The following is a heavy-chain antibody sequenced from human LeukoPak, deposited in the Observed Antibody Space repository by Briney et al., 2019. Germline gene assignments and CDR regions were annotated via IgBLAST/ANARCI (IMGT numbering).Heavy chain of an antibody. Sequence: GGSLRLSCAASGFTFSSYSMNWVRQAPGKGLEWVSYISSSSSNIYYADSVKGRFTISIENAKNSLYLQMNSLRAEDTAVYYCARGDILTGYYGDYWGQGTLVTVSS. V-gene: IGHV3-48*04. CDR3: ARGDILTGYYGDY. J-gene: IGHJ4*02. CDR2: ISSSSSNI. CDR1: GFTFSSYS. D-gene: IGHD3-9*01.